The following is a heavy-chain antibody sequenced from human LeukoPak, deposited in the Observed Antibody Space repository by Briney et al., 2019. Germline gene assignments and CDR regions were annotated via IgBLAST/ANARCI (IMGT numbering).Heavy chain of an antibody. CDR3: ANNRYSSRWRGAFDV. Sequence: PSETLSLTCAVYGGSFSGYYWSWIRQPPGKGLEWIGEINHSGSTNYNPSLKSRVTISVDTSKNQFSLKLSSVTAADTAVYYCANNRYSSRWRGAFDVWGQGTMVTVSS. V-gene: IGHV4-34*01. D-gene: IGHD6-13*01. CDR2: INHSGST. CDR1: GGSFSGYY. J-gene: IGHJ3*01.